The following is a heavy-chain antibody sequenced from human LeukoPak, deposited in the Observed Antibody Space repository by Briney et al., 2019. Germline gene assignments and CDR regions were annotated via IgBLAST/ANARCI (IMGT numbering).Heavy chain of an antibody. J-gene: IGHJ5*02. CDR2: IYYSGST. CDR1: GGSISSGGYY. V-gene: IGHV4-31*03. CDR3: ARNPFPAAPNWFAP. Sequence: PSETLSLTCTVSGGSISSGGYYWSWIRQHPGKGLEWIGYIYYSGSTYYNPSLKSRVTISVDTSKNQFSLKLSSVTAADTAVYYCARNPFPAAPNWFAPWGQGTLVTVSS. D-gene: IGHD2-2*01.